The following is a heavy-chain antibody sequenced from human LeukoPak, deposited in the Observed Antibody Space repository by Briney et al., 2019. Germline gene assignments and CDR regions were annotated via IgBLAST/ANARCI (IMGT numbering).Heavy chain of an antibody. Sequence: PSETLSLTCTVSGGSISSYYWSWIRQPPGKGLEWLGYIYYSGSTNYNPSLKSRVPISVDTSKNQFSLKLNSVNAVDMAVYYWGGLDAYGNSWEGGGGGENWFDPWGQGTLVTVSS. CDR2: IYYSGST. V-gene: IGHV4-59*08. CDR3: GGLDAYGNSWEGGGGGENWFDP. J-gene: IGHJ5*02. CDR1: GGSISSYY. D-gene: IGHD6-13*01.